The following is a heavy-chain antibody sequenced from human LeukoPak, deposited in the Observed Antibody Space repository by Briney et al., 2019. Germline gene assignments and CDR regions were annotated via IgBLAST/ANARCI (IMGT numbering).Heavy chain of an antibody. Sequence: PGGPLMLSCAASGFPFISDRMSWVRQAPGKGLEWVADINEDGSQKDYVDSVKGRFTISRDNAKNSLYLQMNSLRAEDTALYNCVRGVDVWGQGTTVAVSS. J-gene: IGHJ6*02. V-gene: IGHV3-7*04. CDR2: INEDGSQK. CDR3: VRGVDV. CDR1: GFPFISDR.